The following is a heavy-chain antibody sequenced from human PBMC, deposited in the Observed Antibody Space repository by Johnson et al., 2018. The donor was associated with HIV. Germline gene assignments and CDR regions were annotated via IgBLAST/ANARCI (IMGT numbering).Heavy chain of an antibody. V-gene: IGHV3-30-3*02. CDR2: TSYDGSNK. CDR3: ARPDIVVVVANAFDI. CDR1: GFDFSSYA. Sequence: VQLVESGGGVVQPGRSLRLSCSASGFDFSSYAINWVRQAPGKGLEWVVVTSYDGSNKYYADSVKGRFTISRDNSKNTLYLQMNSLRAEDTAVYYCARPDIVVVVANAFDIWGQGTMVTVSS. D-gene: IGHD2-15*01. J-gene: IGHJ3*02.